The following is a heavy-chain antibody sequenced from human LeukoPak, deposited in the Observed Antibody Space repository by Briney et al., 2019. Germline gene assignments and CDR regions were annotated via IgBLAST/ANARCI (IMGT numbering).Heavy chain of an antibody. CDR2: INHSGST. J-gene: IGHJ5*02. Sequence: KPSETLSLTCAVYGGSFSGYYWSWIRQPPGKGLEWIGEINHSGSTNYNPSLKSRVTISVDTSKNQFSLKLSSVTAADTAVYYCARGTAMGSSWFDPWGQGTLVTVSS. CDR3: ARGTAMGSSWFDP. V-gene: IGHV4-34*01. CDR1: GGSFSGYY. D-gene: IGHD5-18*01.